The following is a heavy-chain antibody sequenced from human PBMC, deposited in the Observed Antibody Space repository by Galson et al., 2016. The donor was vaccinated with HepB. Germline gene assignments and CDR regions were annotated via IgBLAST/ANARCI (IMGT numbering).Heavy chain of an antibody. J-gene: IGHJ4*02. CDR1: VFTFPMHW. CDR3: TINPGY. V-gene: IGHV3-74*01. CDR2: IRSDGRYI. Sequence: SLRLSCAVSVFTFPMHWMDWVRQAPGKGLVWVSRIRSDGRYITYADSVKGRCTISSDNAKNTLYPQMNSLRAEDTATYYCTINPGYWGQGTLVTVSS.